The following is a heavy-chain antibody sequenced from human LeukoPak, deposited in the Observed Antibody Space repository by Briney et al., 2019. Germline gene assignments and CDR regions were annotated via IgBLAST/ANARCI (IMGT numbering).Heavy chain of an antibody. CDR3: ASGYGRARASDY. V-gene: IGHV3-11*06. J-gene: IGHJ4*02. Sequence: GRFTISRDNAKNSLYLQMNSLRAEDTAVYYCASGYGRARASDYWGQGTLVTVSS. D-gene: IGHD5-18*01.